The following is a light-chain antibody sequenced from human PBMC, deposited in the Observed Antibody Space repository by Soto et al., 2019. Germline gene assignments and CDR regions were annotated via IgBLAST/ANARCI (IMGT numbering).Light chain of an antibody. CDR2: GNS. J-gene: IGLJ2*01. CDR3: QSYDSSLSGFHVV. CDR1: SSNIGAGYD. V-gene: IGLV1-40*01. Sequence: QSVLTQPPSVSGAPGQRVTISCTGSSSNIGAGYDVHWYQQLPGTAPKLLIYGNSNRPSGVPDRFSGSKSGTSASLAITGLQAEDEAHYYCQSYDSSLSGFHVVFGGGTKLTVL.